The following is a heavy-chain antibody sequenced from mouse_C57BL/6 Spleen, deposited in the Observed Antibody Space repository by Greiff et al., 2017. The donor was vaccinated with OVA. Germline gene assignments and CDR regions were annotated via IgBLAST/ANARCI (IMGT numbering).Heavy chain of an antibody. CDR3: TRQLRSFAY. CDR1: GFNIKDDY. D-gene: IGHD3-2*02. CDR2: IDPENGDT. J-gene: IGHJ3*01. V-gene: IGHV14-4*01. Sequence: VQLQQSGAELVRPGASVKLSCTASGFNIKDDYMHWVKQRPEQGLEWIGWIDPENGDTEYASKFQGKATITADTSSNTAYLHLSSLTSEDTAVYYCTRQLRSFAYWGQGTLVTVSA.